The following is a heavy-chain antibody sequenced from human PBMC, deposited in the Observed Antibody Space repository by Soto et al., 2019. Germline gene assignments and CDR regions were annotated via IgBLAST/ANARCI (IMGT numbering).Heavy chain of an antibody. V-gene: IGHV4-59*01. J-gene: IGHJ6*02. CDR3: ARDGAEYCSSTSCYPGMDV. Sequence: SETLSLTCTVSGGSIISYYWSWILQPPWKGLEWIGYIYYSGSTNYNPSLKSRVTISVDTSKNQFSLKLSSVTAADTAVYYCARDGAEYCSSTSCYPGMDVWGQGTTVTVSS. CDR2: IYYSGST. D-gene: IGHD2-2*01. CDR1: GGSIISYY.